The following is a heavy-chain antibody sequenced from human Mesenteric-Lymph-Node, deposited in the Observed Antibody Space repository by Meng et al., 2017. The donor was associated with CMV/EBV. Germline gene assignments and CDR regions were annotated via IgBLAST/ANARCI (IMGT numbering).Heavy chain of an antibody. CDR2: ISSSGSTI. Sequence: GGSLRLSCAASGFTFSSYSMNWIRQAPGKGLEWVSYISSSGSTIYYADSVKGRFTISRDNAKNSLYLQMNSLRAEDTAVYYCARDSPPYGMDVWGQGTTVTVSS. J-gene: IGHJ6*02. V-gene: IGHV3-48*04. CDR1: GFTFSSYS. CDR3: ARDSPPYGMDV.